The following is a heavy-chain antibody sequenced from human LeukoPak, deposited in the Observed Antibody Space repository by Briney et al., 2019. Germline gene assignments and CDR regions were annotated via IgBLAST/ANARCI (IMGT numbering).Heavy chain of an antibody. Sequence: ASVTASCKSSGYTFTGYYMHWVRQAPGQGLEWMGWINPNSGGTNYAQKFQGRVTMTRDTSISTAYMELSRLTSDDTAIYYCARDSDYGDYGDPFDIWGQGTMVTVSS. CDR1: GYTFTGYY. CDR2: INPNSGGT. J-gene: IGHJ3*02. CDR3: ARDSDYGDYGDPFDI. D-gene: IGHD4-17*01. V-gene: IGHV1-2*02.